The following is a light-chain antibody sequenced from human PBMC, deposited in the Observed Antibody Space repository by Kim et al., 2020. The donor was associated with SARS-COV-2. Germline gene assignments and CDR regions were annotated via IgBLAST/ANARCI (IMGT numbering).Light chain of an antibody. J-gene: IGLJ3*02. CDR3: SAWDSSLNVWV. CDR1: SNNVGDQG. CDR2: RNN. Sequence: QTATLTCAWNSNNVGDQGAGWLQQHRGHPPKLLSYRNNNRPSGISERFSASRSGNTASLTITGLQPEDEADYYCSAWDSSLNVWVFGGGTQLTVL. V-gene: IGLV10-54*01.